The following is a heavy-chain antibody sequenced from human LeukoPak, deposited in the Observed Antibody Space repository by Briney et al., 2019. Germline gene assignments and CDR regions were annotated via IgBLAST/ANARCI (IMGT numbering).Heavy chain of an antibody. CDR1: GFTFSSYA. CDR3: ARSDWGIWYSDL. Sequence: GGSLRLSCAASGFTFSSYAMSWVRQAPGRGLEWVANIKQDGSEKYYVDSVKGRFTISRDNAKNSLYLQMNSLRAEDTAVYYCARSDWGIWYSDLWGRGTLVTVSS. J-gene: IGHJ2*01. V-gene: IGHV3-7*01. CDR2: IKQDGSEK. D-gene: IGHD6-13*01.